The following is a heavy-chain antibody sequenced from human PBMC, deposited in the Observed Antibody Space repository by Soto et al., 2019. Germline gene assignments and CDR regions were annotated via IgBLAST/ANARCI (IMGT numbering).Heavy chain of an antibody. V-gene: IGHV4-30-4*01. D-gene: IGHD3-10*01. CDR2: IYYSGST. CDR3: ARIDYYGSGSYYIPPLFDY. CDR1: GGSISSGDYY. Sequence: SETLSLTCTVSGGSISSGDYYWSWIRQPPGKGLEWIGYIYYSGSTYYNPSLKSRVTISVDTSKNQFSLKLSSVTAADTAVYYCARIDYYGSGSYYIPPLFDYWGQGTLVTVSS. J-gene: IGHJ4*02.